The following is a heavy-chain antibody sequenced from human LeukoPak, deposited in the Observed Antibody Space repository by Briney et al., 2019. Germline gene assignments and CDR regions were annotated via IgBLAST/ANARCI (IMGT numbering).Heavy chain of an antibody. D-gene: IGHD5-18*01. V-gene: IGHV3-53*01. J-gene: IGHJ4*02. Sequence: GGSLRLSCAASGFTVSSNYMSWVRQAPGKGLERVSVICSGGSTYYADSVKGRFTISRDNSKNTLYLQMNSLRAEDTAVYYCARDSSYGYIDYWGQGTLVTVSS. CDR1: GFTVSSNY. CDR3: ARDSSYGYIDY. CDR2: ICSGGST.